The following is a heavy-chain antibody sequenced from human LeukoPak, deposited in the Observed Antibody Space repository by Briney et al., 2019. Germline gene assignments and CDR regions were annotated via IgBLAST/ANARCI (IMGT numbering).Heavy chain of an antibody. CDR1: GGSFSGYY. D-gene: IGHD3-9*01. CDR2: INHSGSN. Sequence: PSETLSLTCAVYGGSFSGYYWSWIRQPPGKGLEWIGEINHSGSNNYNPSLKSRVTISVDTSKNQFSLKLSSVSAAETGVYYYARGLRLRYIDWLSPSDFFDYWGQGTLVTVSS. J-gene: IGHJ4*02. V-gene: IGHV4-34*01. CDR3: ARGLRLRYIDWLSPSDFFDY.